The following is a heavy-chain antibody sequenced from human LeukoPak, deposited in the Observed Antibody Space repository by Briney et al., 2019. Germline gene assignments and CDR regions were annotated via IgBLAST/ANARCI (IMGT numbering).Heavy chain of an antibody. CDR1: GFTFSSYG. Sequence: GGSLRLSCAASGFTFSSYGMHWVRQAPGKGLEWVAVIWYDGSNKYYADSVKGRFTISRDNSKNTLYLQMNSLRAEDTAVYYCARDDDYYGSGSYYNPFDYWGQGTLVTVSS. D-gene: IGHD3-10*01. CDR2: IWYDGSNK. J-gene: IGHJ4*02. V-gene: IGHV3-33*01. CDR3: ARDDDYYGSGSYYNPFDY.